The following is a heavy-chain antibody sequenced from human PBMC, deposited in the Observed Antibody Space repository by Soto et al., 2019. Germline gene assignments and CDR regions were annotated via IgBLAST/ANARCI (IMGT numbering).Heavy chain of an antibody. CDR1: GGTFSSYT. CDR3: AGPNVPTLYGMYV. Sequence: QVQLVQSGAEVKKPGSSVKVSCKASGGTFSSYTISWVRQAPGQGLEWMGRIIPILGIANYAQKFQGRDTITADTSTSTAYMELSSLRSEDTAVYYCAGPNVPTLYGMYVWGQGTTVTVSS. CDR2: IIPILGIA. J-gene: IGHJ6*02. V-gene: IGHV1-69*02. D-gene: IGHD3-10*02.